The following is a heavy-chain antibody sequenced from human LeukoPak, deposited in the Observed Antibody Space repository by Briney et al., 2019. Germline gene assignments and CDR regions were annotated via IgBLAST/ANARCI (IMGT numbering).Heavy chain of an antibody. CDR1: GFTFSSYA. Sequence: PGGSLRLSCAASGFTFSSYAMSWVRQAPGKGLEWVSAISGSGGSTYYADSVKGRFTISRDNSKNTLYLQMNSLRAEDTAVHYCAKTHTYYYGSGSYYDPFDYWGQGTLVTVSS. CDR2: ISGSGGST. CDR3: AKTHTYYYGSGSYYDPFDY. V-gene: IGHV3-23*01. J-gene: IGHJ4*02. D-gene: IGHD3-10*01.